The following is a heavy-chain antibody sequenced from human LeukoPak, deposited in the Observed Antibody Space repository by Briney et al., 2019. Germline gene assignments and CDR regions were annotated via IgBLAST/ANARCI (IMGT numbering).Heavy chain of an antibody. Sequence: PGGSLRLSCAASGFTFSSYAMHWVRQAPGQGLGWVAAISYDGSNKYYADSVKGRFTISRDNSKNTLYLQMNSLRPEDTALYYCVLGHCGGFSDYWGQGTLVTVSS. CDR3: VLGHCGGFSDY. D-gene: IGHD4-23*01. V-gene: IGHV3-30-3*01. CDR2: ISYDGSNK. J-gene: IGHJ4*02. CDR1: GFTFSSYA.